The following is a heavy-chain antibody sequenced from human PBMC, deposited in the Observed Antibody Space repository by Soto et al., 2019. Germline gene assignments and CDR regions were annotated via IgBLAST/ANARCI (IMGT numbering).Heavy chain of an antibody. CDR1: GGSISSGGYY. D-gene: IGHD3-22*01. CDR2: IYYSGST. V-gene: IGHV4-31*03. J-gene: IGHJ4*02. Sequence: SETLSLTCTVSGGSISSGGYYWSWIRQHPGKGLEWIGYIYYSGSTYYNPSLKSRVTISVDTSKNQFSLKLSSVTAADTAVYYCASSLAGYYYDKNLDYWGQGTLVTVSS. CDR3: ASSLAGYYYDKNLDY.